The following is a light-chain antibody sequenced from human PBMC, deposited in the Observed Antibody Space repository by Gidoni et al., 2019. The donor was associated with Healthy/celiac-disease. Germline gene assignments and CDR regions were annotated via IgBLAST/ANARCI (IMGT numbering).Light chain of an antibody. CDR3: QAWDSSTAWV. J-gene: IGLJ2*01. V-gene: IGLV3-1*01. Sequence: SYELTQPPSVSVSPGQTASITCSGDKLGDKYTCWYQQKPGQSPVLVIYQDSKRPSGIPERFSGYNSGNKATLTIRGTQAMDEADYYCQAWDSSTAWVFGGGTKLTVL. CDR2: QDS. CDR1: KLGDKY.